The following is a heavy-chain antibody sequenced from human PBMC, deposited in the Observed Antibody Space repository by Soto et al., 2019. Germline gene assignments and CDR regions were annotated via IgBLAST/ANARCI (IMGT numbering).Heavy chain of an antibody. CDR1: GFTFSTNA. D-gene: IGHD3-10*01. Sequence: LLESGGKLVQPGGSLRLSCSASGFTFSTNAMNWVRQAPGKGLEWVSGISGRGGTTYYADSVRGRFTISRDNCNNTVFLQMNSLRAEDTALYFCARQRAGYGSGSDTYYFDFWGQGSLVTVSS. CDR3: ARQRAGYGSGSDTYYFDF. J-gene: IGHJ4*02. V-gene: IGHV3-23*01. CDR2: ISGRGGTT.